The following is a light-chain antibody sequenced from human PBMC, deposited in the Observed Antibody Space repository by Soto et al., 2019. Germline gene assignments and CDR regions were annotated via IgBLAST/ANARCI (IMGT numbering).Light chain of an antibody. V-gene: IGKV1-39*01. CDR1: QSISSY. Sequence: DIQMTQSPSSLSASVGDRVTITCRASQSISSYLNWYQQKPGKAPKLLIYDASSLQSGVPSRFSGSGSGTDFTLTISSLQPEDFSTYYCQQSYSTPPTFGQGTKLEIK. CDR3: QQSYSTPPT. CDR2: DAS. J-gene: IGKJ2*01.